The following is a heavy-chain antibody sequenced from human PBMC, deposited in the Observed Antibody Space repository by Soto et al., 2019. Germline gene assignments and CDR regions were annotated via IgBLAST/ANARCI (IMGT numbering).Heavy chain of an antibody. V-gene: IGHV4-39*01. CDR2: IYYSGST. CDR1: GGSISSSSYY. D-gene: IGHD6-13*01. CDR3: ARREAAAGIAFDI. J-gene: IGHJ3*02. Sequence: SETLSLTCTVSGGSISSSSYYWGWIRQPPGKGLEWIGSIYYSGSTYYNPSLKSRVTISVDTSKNQLSLKLSSVTAADTAVYYCARREAAAGIAFDIWGQGTMVTVSS.